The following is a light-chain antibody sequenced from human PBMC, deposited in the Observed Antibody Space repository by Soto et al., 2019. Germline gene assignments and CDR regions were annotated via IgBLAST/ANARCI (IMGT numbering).Light chain of an antibody. CDR1: QGVSMW. CDR2: DAS. J-gene: IGKJ5*01. Sequence: LMPQSPSTLSTTLGDMVSITCRASQGVSMWLAWYQQKPGKAPNLLIYDASSLESGVPSRFSGSGSGTEFTLTIASLQSEDFAVYYCQEYNNWPFTFGQGTRLEIK. V-gene: IGKV1-5*01. CDR3: QEYNNWPFT.